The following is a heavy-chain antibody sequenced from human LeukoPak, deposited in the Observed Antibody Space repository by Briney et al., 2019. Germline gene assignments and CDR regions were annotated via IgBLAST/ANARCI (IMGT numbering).Heavy chain of an antibody. J-gene: IGHJ4*02. D-gene: IGHD3-3*01. CDR2: MNPNSGNT. V-gene: IGHV1-8*01. CDR3: ARGPFRSGPNDY. Sequence: XLXXMGWMNPNSGNTGYAQKFQGRVTMTRNTSISTAYMELSSLRSEDTAVYYCARGPFRSGPNDYWGQGTLVTVSS.